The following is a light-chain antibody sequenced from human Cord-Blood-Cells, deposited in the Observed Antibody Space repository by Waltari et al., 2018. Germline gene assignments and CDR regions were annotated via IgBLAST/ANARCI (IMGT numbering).Light chain of an antibody. CDR3: QQSYSTLTWT. CDR2: AAS. Sequence: DFKMTQSPSSLSASVGARFTITCRASQSISSYLNWYQQKPGKAPKLLIYAASSLQSGVPSRFSGSGSGTDFTLTISSLQPEDFATYYCQQSYSTLTWTFGQGTKVEIK. CDR1: QSISSY. J-gene: IGKJ1*01. V-gene: IGKV1-39*01.